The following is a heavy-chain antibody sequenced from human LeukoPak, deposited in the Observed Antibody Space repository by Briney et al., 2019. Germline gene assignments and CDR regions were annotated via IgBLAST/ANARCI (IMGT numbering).Heavy chain of an antibody. CDR3: ARDEGCSGGSCYSAFVDY. D-gene: IGHD2-15*01. CDR1: GGTFSSYA. Sequence: SVKVSCKASGGTFSSYAISWVRQAPGQGLEWMGRIIPILGIANYAQKFQGRVTITADKSTSTAYMELSSLRSEDTAVYYCARDEGCSGGSCYSAFVDYWGQGTLVTVSS. V-gene: IGHV1-69*04. CDR2: IIPILGIA. J-gene: IGHJ4*02.